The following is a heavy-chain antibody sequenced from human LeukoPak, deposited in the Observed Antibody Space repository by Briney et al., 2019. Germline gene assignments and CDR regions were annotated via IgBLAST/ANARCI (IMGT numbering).Heavy chain of an antibody. D-gene: IGHD3-10*01. Sequence: PSETLSLTCTVSGGSISSYNWSWIRQPPGKGLEWIGYIYYSGNTYYKPSLKSRVTISVDRSKNQFSLKLSSVTAADTAVYYCARERGELQAFDYWGQGTLVTVSS. CDR1: GGSISSYN. J-gene: IGHJ4*02. V-gene: IGHV4-59*12. CDR3: ARERGELQAFDY. CDR2: IYYSGNT.